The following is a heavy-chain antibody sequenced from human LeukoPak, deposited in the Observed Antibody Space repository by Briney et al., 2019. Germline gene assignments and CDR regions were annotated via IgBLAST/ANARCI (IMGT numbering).Heavy chain of an antibody. D-gene: IGHD6-13*01. V-gene: IGHV6-1*01. CDR2: TFYRSKWYN. J-gene: IGHJ4*02. CDR3: ARETAAGWVDY. Sequence: SQTLSLTCAISGDSVSSNSGVWTWIRQSPSRGFEWLGRTFYRSKWYNHYAVSVKSRITINPDTSKNQFSLQLNSVTPEDTAVYYCARETAAGWVDYWGQGTLVTVSS. CDR1: GDSVSSNSGV.